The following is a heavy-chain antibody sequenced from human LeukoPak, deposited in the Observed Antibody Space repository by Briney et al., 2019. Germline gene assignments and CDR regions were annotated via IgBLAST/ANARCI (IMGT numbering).Heavy chain of an antibody. CDR1: GGSFSGYY. CDR3: ARGRWVGSSWYSAARNWFDP. V-gene: IGHV4-34*01. Sequence: SETLSLTCAVYGGSFSGYYWSWIRQPPGKGLEWIGEINHSGSTNYNPSLKSRVIISVDTSKNQFSLKLSSVTAADTAVYYCARGRWVGSSWYSAARNWFDPWGQGTLVTVSS. D-gene: IGHD6-13*01. CDR2: INHSGST. J-gene: IGHJ5*02.